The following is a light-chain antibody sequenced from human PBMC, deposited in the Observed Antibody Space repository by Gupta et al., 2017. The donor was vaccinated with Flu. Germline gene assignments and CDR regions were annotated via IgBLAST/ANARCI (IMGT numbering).Light chain of an antibody. CDR1: QSINNW. V-gene: IGKV1-5*03. CDR2: KAS. J-gene: IGKJ1*01. Sequence: DIQLTQSPSTLPASLGDRVTISCRASQSINNWLAWYQQRSGKAPKLLIYKASSLQSGVPSSFSGSGSGTEFTLTSSRLQYDDFATYYCQQDYSQLTFGQGTKVEVK. CDR3: QQDYSQLT.